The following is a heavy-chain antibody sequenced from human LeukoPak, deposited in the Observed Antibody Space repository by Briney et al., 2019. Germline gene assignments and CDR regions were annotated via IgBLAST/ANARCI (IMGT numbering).Heavy chain of an antibody. J-gene: IGHJ6*03. CDR3: ARRARTTGDHCSSISCFIGKGKYNYYYYMDV. D-gene: IGHD2-2*01. Sequence: SETLSLTCAVYGGSFSGYYWSWIRQPPGKGLEWIGEINHSGSTNYNPSLKSRVTISVDTSKNQFSLKLSSVTAADTAVYYCARRARTTGDHCSSISCFIGKGKYNYYYYMDVWGKGTTVTISS. CDR2: INHSGST. V-gene: IGHV4-34*01. CDR1: GGSFSGYY.